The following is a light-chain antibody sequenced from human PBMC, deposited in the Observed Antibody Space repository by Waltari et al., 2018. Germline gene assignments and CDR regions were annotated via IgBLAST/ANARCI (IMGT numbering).Light chain of an antibody. Sequence: DIQMTQSPSSLSASVGDRVTIPCRASQGISNYLAWYQQKPGKVPKLLIYAAFTLQPGVPSRFSGSGSGTEFTLTISSLQPEDVATYYCQKYNSAPWTFGQGTKVEIK. J-gene: IGKJ1*01. CDR2: AAF. CDR1: QGISNY. CDR3: QKYNSAPWT. V-gene: IGKV1-27*01.